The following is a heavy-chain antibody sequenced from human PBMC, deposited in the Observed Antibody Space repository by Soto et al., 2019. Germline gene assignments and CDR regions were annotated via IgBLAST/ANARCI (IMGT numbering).Heavy chain of an antibody. V-gene: IGHV1-69*12. Sequence: QVQLVQSGAEVKKPGSSVKVSCKASGGTFSSYAISWVRQAPVQGLAWMGGLIPIFGTANYAQKFQGRVTITADEYTSTAYMELSSLRAGDTDVYYCAREDSSPPAGRYNGMDVWSKGTTVTDSS. CDR2: LIPIFGTA. CDR1: GGTFSSYA. J-gene: IGHJ6*04. CDR3: AREDSSPPAGRYNGMDV. D-gene: IGHD6-13*01.